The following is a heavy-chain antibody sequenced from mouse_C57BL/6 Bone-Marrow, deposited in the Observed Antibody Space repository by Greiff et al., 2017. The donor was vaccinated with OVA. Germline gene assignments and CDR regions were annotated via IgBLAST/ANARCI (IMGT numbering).Heavy chain of an antibody. CDR3: ARHDGYYELWFAY. CDR1: GYTFTSYW. J-gene: IGHJ3*01. CDR2: IDPSDSYT. D-gene: IGHD2-3*01. V-gene: IGHV1-50*01. Sequence: VQLQQPGAELVKPGASVKLSCKASGYTFTSYWMQWVKQRPGQGLEWIGEIDPSDSYTNYNQKFKGKATLTVDTSSSTAYMQLSSLTSEDSAVYYCARHDGYYELWFAYWGQGTLVTVSA.